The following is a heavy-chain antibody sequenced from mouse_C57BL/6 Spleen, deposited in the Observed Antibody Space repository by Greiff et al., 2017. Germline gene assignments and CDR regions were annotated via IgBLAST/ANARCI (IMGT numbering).Heavy chain of an antibody. J-gene: IGHJ3*01. CDR2: IDPENGDT. CDR1: GFNIKDDY. V-gene: IGHV14-4*01. Sequence: VQLKQSGAELVRPGASVKLSCTASGFNIKDDYMHWVKQRPEQGLEWIGWIDPENGDTEYASKFQGKATITADTSSNTAYLQLSSLTSEDTAVYYCTNDGYYVRFAYWGQGTLVTVSA. D-gene: IGHD2-3*01. CDR3: TNDGYYVRFAY.